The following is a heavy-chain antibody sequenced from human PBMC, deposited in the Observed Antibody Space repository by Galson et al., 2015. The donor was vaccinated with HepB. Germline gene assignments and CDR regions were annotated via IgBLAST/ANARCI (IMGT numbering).Heavy chain of an antibody. D-gene: IGHD4-17*01. J-gene: IGHJ6*02. CDR1: GGTFSSYT. V-gene: IGHV1-69*02. Sequence: SVKVSCKASGGTFSSYTISWVRQAPGQGLEWMGRIIPILGIANYAQKFQGRVTITADKSTSTAYMELSSLRSEDTAVYYCARVSGDSYYYYGMDVWVQGTTVTVSS. CDR3: ARVSGDSYYYYGMDV. CDR2: IIPILGIA.